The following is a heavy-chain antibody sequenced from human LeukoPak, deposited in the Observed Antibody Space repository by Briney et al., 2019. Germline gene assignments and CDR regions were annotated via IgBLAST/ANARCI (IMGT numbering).Heavy chain of an antibody. V-gene: IGHV3-7*01. CDR3: ARHLLRGQNFDY. CDR2: IKDDGSDK. Sequence: PGGSLRLSCGTPGFTFSDSWMSWFRQAPGQGLEWVASIKDDGSDKYYLDSVRGRFTISRDNAEDSLYLQLDDLRAEDTAVFYCARHLLRGQNFDYWGQGTLVTVSS. CDR1: GFTFSDSW. J-gene: IGHJ4*02.